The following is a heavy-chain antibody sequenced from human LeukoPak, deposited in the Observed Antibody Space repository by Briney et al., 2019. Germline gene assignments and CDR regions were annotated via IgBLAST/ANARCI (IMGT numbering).Heavy chain of an antibody. Sequence: SVKVSCKASGYTFIGYSISWVRQAPGHGLEWMGWITPYNGNTNYVQNFQGRVTMTTDTSTSTAYMELRSLRSDDTAVYYCAREYGGNPGLLGYWGQGTLVNVSS. CDR2: ITPYNGNT. D-gene: IGHD4-23*01. V-gene: IGHV1-18*01. CDR3: AREYGGNPGLLGY. J-gene: IGHJ4*02. CDR1: GYTFIGYS.